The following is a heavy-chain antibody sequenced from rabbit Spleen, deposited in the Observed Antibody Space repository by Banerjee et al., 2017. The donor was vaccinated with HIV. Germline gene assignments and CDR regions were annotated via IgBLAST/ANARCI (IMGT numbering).Heavy chain of an antibody. Sequence: QEQLMESGGGLVQPGGSLKLSCKASGFDFSTYGVSWVRQAPGKGLEWIGYIDPLFGTTYYANWVNGRFTISSHNAQNTLYLQLNSLTAADTATYFCVRGASSSGYYRDTRLDLWGPGTLVTVS. D-gene: IGHD1-1*01. CDR1: GFDFSTYG. V-gene: IGHV1S47*01. J-gene: IGHJ3*01. CDR3: VRGASSSGYYRDTRLDL. CDR2: IDPLFGTT.